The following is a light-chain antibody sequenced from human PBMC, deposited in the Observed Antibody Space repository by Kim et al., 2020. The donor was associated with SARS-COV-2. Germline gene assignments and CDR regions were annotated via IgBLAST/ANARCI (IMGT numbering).Light chain of an antibody. J-gene: IGLJ3*02. V-gene: IGLV2-14*03. CDR2: DVS. Sequence: GQSITISCTGTGSYVGGYNYVSWYQQHPGKAPKLMIYDVSNRPSGVSNRFSGSKSGNTASLTISGLQAEDEADYYCSSYTSSSTLVFGGGTQRTVL. CDR3: SSYTSSSTLV. CDR1: GSYVGGYNY.